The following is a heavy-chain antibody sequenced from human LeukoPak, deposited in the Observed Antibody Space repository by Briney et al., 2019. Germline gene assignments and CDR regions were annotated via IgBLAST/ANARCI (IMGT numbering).Heavy chain of an antibody. V-gene: IGHV1-69*05. D-gene: IGHD3-22*01. CDR3: ARDKSTYYDLLFS. CDR2: IIPIFGTA. CDR1: GGTFSSYA. Sequence: SVKVSYKASGGTFSSYAISWVRQAPGQGLEWMGRIIPIFGTANYAQKFQGRVTITTDESTSTAYMELSSLRSEDTAVYYCARDKSTYYDLLFSWGQGTLVTVSS. J-gene: IGHJ5*02.